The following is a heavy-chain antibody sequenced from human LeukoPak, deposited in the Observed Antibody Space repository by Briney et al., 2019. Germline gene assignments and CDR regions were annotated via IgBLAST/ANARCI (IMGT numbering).Heavy chain of an antibody. J-gene: IGHJ4*02. Sequence: GGSLRLSCAASGFTFSYYAMNWVRQAPGKGLEWVSSISTRSTYIYYADSLKGRFTISRDNAENSLYLQMNSLRAEDTAVYYCARADYSGYAFDYWGQGTLVTVSS. V-gene: IGHV3-21*01. CDR1: GFTFSYYA. CDR2: ISTRSTYI. D-gene: IGHD5-12*01. CDR3: ARADYSGYAFDY.